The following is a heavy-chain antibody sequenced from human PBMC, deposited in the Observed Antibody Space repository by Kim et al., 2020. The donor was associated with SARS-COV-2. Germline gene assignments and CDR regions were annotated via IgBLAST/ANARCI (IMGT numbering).Heavy chain of an antibody. CDR3: AEPDKRGPSALDY. J-gene: IGHJ4*02. D-gene: IGHD2-15*01. Sequence: TCRLSTTRDNSKNTIYLQMKSLRAEDTAVYYCAEPDKRGPSALDYWGQGTLVTVSS. V-gene: IGHV3-23*01.